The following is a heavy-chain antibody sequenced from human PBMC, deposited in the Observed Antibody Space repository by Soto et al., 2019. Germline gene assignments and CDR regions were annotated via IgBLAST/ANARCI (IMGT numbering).Heavy chain of an antibody. D-gene: IGHD2-2*01. CDR1: GGSISSGGSY. Sequence: SETLSLTCTVSGGSISSGGSYWGWIRQPPGKGLEWIGYIYYSGNTYFNPSLKSRVTLSVDTSKNQFSLNLSSVTAADTAVYYCVRYCSTTKCPFDYWGQGALVTVSS. J-gene: IGHJ4*02. V-gene: IGHV4-30-4*01. CDR3: VRYCSTTKCPFDY. CDR2: IYYSGNT.